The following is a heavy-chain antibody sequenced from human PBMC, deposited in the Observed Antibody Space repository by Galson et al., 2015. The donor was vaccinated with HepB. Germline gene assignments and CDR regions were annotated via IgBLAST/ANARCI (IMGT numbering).Heavy chain of an antibody. V-gene: IGHV1-18*01. CDR1: GGTFSSYA. J-gene: IGHJ3*02. CDR3: ARPMTLVGGAFDI. CDR2: ISAYNGNT. Sequence: SVKVSCKASGGTFSSYAISWVRQAPGQGLEWMGWISAYNGNTNYAQKLQGRVTMTTDTSTSTAYMELRSLRSDDTAVYYCARPMTLVGGAFDIWGQGTMVTVSS. D-gene: IGHD1-26*01.